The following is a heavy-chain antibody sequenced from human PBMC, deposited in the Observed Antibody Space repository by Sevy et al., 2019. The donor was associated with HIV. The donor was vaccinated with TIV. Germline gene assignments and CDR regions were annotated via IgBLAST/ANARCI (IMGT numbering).Heavy chain of an antibody. CDR3: ARDSGSDWYLDF. CDR2: IWFDGSNQ. D-gene: IGHD6-19*01. V-gene: IGHV3-33*01. J-gene: IGHJ4*02. CDR1: GFTFGSYG. Sequence: AGSLRLSCVASGFTFGSYGMHWVRQAPGKGLEWVAVIWFDGSNQYYGDSVKGRFTISRDNSKNTVYLHMNSLRVDDTAVYYCARDSGSDWYLDFWGQGTLVTVSS.